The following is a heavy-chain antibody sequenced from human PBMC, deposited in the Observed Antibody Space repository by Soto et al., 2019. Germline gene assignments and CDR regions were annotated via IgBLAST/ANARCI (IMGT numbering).Heavy chain of an antibody. CDR3: ARPTNPGVVGAIYYFDY. CDR1: GYTFTSYA. CDR2: INAGNGNT. J-gene: IGHJ4*02. D-gene: IGHD1-26*01. Sequence: QVPLVQSGAEVKKPGASVKVSCKASGYTFTSYAMHWVRQAPGQRLEWMGWINAGNGNTKYSQKFQGRVTITRDTSASTAYMELSSLRSEDTAVYYCARPTNPGVVGAIYYFDYWGQGTLVTVSS. V-gene: IGHV1-3*01.